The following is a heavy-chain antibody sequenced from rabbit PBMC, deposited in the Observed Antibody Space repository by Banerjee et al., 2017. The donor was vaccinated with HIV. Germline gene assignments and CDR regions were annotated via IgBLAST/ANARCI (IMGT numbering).Heavy chain of an antibody. Sequence: QEQLEESGGDLVKPEGSLTLTCTASGFSFSGSYWTCWVRQAPGKGLELIACIFAGSSGSTYYASWAKGRFTISKTSSTTVTLQMTSLTAADTATYLCARDLAGVIGWNFNLWGQGTLVTVS. D-gene: IGHD4-1*01. CDR3: ARDLAGVIGWNFNL. V-gene: IGHV1S45*01. CDR2: IFAGSSGST. J-gene: IGHJ4*01. CDR1: GFSFSGSYW.